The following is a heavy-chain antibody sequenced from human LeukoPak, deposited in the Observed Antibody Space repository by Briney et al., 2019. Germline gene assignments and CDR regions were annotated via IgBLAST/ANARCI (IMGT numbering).Heavy chain of an antibody. Sequence: ASVKVSCKASGYSFTTLGISWVRQSPGHGLEWVGWITAYNGNTNYAQKLQDRVTLTTDTSTSTAYMELRSLRSDDTAVYYCARGNGVTSGWFQDYYYYGLDVWGQGTTVTVSS. CDR3: ARGNGVTSGWFQDYYYYGLDV. CDR1: GYSFTTLG. J-gene: IGHJ6*02. CDR2: ITAYNGNT. V-gene: IGHV1-18*01. D-gene: IGHD6-19*01.